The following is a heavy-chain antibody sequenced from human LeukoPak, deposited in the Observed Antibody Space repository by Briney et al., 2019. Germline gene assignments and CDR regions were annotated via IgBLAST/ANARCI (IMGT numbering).Heavy chain of an antibody. CDR2: IYYSGST. CDR3: ASLNYDLLTGSTDAFDI. CDR1: GGSISSGDYY. J-gene: IGHJ3*02. D-gene: IGHD3-9*01. V-gene: IGHV4-30-4*01. Sequence: PSETLSLTCTVSGGSISSGDYYWSWIRQPPGKGLEWIGYIYYSGSTYYNPSLKSRVTISVDTSKNQFSLKLSSVTAADTAVYYCASLNYDLLTGSTDAFDIWGQGTMVTVSS.